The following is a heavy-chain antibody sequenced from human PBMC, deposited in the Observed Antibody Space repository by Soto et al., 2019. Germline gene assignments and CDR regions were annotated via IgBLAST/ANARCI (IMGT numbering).Heavy chain of an antibody. Sequence: QVQLVESGGGVVQPGRSLRLSCAASGFTFSSYAMHWVRQAPGKGLEWVAVISYDGSNKYYADSVKGRFTISRDNSKNTLYLQMNSLRAEDTAVYYCARSHSGSYWGQGTLVTVSS. D-gene: IGHD1-26*01. V-gene: IGHV3-30-3*01. CDR1: GFTFSSYA. CDR2: ISYDGSNK. J-gene: IGHJ4*02. CDR3: ARSHSGSY.